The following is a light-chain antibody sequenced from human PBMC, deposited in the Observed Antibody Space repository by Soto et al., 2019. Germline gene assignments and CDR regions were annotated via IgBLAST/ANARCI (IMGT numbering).Light chain of an antibody. V-gene: IGKV1-39*01. J-gene: IGKJ2*01. Sequence: DIQMTQSPSSLSASVGDRVTITCRASQSVITYLNWYQQKPGRAPKLLLYAASNLPSGVPSRFSGSGAGTEFTLTIDTLQPDEFATYYCQQSRNTPQTFGQGTTVEIK. CDR3: QQSRNTPQT. CDR2: AAS. CDR1: QSVITY.